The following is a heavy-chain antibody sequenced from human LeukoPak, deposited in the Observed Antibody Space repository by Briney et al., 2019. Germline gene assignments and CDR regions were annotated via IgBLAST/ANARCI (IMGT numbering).Heavy chain of an antibody. J-gene: IGHJ4*02. CDR1: GGSISSYY. V-gene: IGHV4-59*08. D-gene: IGHD6-13*01. CDR2: IYYSGST. Sequence: SETLSLTCTVSGGSISSYYWSWIRQPPGKGLEWIGYIYYSGSTNYNPSLKSRITISVDTSKNQFSLKLSSVTAADTAVYYCARLRPSIGAAGTFDYWGQGTLVTVSS. CDR3: ARLRPSIGAAGTFDY.